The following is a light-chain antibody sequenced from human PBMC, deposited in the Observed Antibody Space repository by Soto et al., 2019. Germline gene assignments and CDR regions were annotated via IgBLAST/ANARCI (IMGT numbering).Light chain of an antibody. Sequence: QSALTQPPSVSASPGQSVTIPCTATSSDVGAYNRVSWYQQYPGTPPKLMISEVNNRPSGVPDRFSGSKSGNTASLTISGLQAEDEADYYCSSYTTINTVVFGGGTKVTVL. CDR2: EVN. CDR3: SSYTTINTVV. V-gene: IGLV2-18*02. J-gene: IGLJ2*01. CDR1: SSDVGAYNR.